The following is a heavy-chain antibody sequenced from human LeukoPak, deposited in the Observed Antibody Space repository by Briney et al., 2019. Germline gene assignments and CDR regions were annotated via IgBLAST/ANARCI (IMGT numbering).Heavy chain of an antibody. CDR3: ARTTTDYGYYYYYMDV. D-gene: IGHD4-17*01. CDR2: IIPIFGTA. Sequence: ASVKVSCKASGGTFSSYAISWVRQVPGQGLEWMGRIIPIFGTANYAQKFQGRVTITTDESTSTAYMELSSLRSEDTAVYYCARTTTDYGYYYYYMDVWGKGTTVTVSS. J-gene: IGHJ6*03. V-gene: IGHV1-69*05. CDR1: GGTFSSYA.